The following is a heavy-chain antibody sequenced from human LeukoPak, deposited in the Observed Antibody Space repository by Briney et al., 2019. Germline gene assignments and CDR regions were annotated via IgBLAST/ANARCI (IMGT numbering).Heavy chain of an antibody. Sequence: SETLSLTCTVSGGSISSSSYYWGWIRQPPGKGLEWIGSIYYSGSTYYNPSLKSRVTISVDTSKNQFSLKLSSVTAADTAVYYCARPKGYCSSTSCYSYFDYWGQGTLVTVSS. J-gene: IGHJ4*02. CDR3: ARPKGYCSSTSCYSYFDY. V-gene: IGHV4-39*01. CDR1: GGSISSSSYY. CDR2: IYYSGST. D-gene: IGHD2-2*01.